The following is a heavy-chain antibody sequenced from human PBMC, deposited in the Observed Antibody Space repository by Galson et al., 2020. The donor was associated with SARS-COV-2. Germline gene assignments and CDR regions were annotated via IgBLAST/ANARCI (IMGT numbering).Heavy chain of an antibody. CDR3: ARDYPWKGHVVDI. CDR1: GGSIGGHY. Sequence: SETLSLTCSVSGGSIGGHYWSWIRQPPGKGLEWIGYIDDSGSSNYNASLKSRVTISVDTSMTQFSLKLSSVTAADTAVYYCARDYPWKGHVVDIWGQGTMVTVSS. D-gene: IGHD1-1*01. J-gene: IGHJ3*02. CDR2: IDDSGSS. V-gene: IGHV4-59*11.